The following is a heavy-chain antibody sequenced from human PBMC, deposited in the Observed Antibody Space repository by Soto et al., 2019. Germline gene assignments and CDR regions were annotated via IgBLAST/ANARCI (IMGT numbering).Heavy chain of an antibody. Sequence: SETLSLTCIVSGGSIGTYFWTWIRQPPGKGLQWIGSISYSGDANYNPSLKSRLTISIDTSKNHFSLKLTSVTAAGTAVYYCARGGYYFDTTEWDYWGQGTLVTVSS. CDR3: ARGGYYFDTTEWDY. CDR1: GGSIGTYF. J-gene: IGHJ4*02. CDR2: ISYSGDA. D-gene: IGHD3-22*01. V-gene: IGHV4-59*01.